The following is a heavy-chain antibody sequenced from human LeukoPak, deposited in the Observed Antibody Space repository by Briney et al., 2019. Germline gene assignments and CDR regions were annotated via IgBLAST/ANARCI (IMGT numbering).Heavy chain of an antibody. D-gene: IGHD5-12*01. CDR1: GFTFSSYW. CDR2: IKQDGSEK. J-gene: IGHJ4*02. Sequence: GGSLRLSCAASGFTFSSYWVSWVRQAPGKGLEWVANIKQDGSEKYYVDSVKGRFTISRDNAKNSLYLQMNSLRAEDTAVYYCARDHGYSGYDYDYWGQGTLVTVSS. CDR3: ARDHGYSGYDYDY. V-gene: IGHV3-7*01.